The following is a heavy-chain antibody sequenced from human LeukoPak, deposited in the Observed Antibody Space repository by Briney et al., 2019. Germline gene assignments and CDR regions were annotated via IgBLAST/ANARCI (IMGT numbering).Heavy chain of an antibody. CDR1: GFTFDDYA. J-gene: IGHJ4*02. D-gene: IGHD3-22*01. CDR3: AKDIPYYDSSGYSLTAFDY. V-gene: IGHV3-9*01. Sequence: PGRSLRLSCAASGFTFDDYAMHWVRQAPGKGLEWVSGISWNSGSKGYADSVKGRFTISRDNAKNSLYLQMNSLRAEDTALYYCAKDIPYYDSSGYSLTAFDYWGQGTLVTVSS. CDR2: ISWNSGSK.